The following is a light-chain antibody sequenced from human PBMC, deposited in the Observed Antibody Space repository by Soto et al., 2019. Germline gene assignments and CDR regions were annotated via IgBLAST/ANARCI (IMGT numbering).Light chain of an antibody. CDR3: QQDGSSVT. CDR2: GAS. CDR1: QSIAGSF. V-gene: IGKV3-20*01. J-gene: IGKJ4*01. Sequence: EIVLTQSPGTLSLSPGERATLSCRASQSIAGSFLAWYQQKPGQAPRLLIYGASSRATDIPNRFSGSGSGTDYTLTISRLEPEDFAVYYCQQDGSSVTFGGGTKVEIK.